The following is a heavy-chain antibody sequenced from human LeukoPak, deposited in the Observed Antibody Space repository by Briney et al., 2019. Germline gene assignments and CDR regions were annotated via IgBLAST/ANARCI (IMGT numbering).Heavy chain of an antibody. V-gene: IGHV3-21*01. J-gene: IGHJ3*02. CDR2: ISSSSSYI. D-gene: IGHD2-8*02. Sequence: GGSLRLSCAASGFTFSSYSMNWVRQAPGKGLEWVSSISSSSSYIYYVDSVKARFTISRDNAKNSLSLQMNSLRAEDTAVYYCARAWSRVDAFDIWGQGTVVTVFS. CDR1: GFTFSSYS. CDR3: ARAWSRVDAFDI.